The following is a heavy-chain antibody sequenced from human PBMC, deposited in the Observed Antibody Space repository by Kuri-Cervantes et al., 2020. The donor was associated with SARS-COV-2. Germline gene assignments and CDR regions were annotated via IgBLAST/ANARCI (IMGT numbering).Heavy chain of an antibody. D-gene: IGHD6-13*01. CDR1: GFTFSSYS. CDR2: ISSSSSYT. CDR3: AREYSSPTGYGMDV. J-gene: IGHJ6*02. V-gene: IGHV3-21*05. Sequence: GESLKISCAASGFTFSSYSMNWVRQAPGKGLEWVSYISSSSSYTNYADSVNGRFTISRDNAKDSLYLQMNSLSAEDTAVYYCAREYSSPTGYGMDVWGQGTTVTVSS.